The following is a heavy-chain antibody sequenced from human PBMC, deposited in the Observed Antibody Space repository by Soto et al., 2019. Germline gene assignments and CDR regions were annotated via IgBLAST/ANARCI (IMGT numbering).Heavy chain of an antibody. D-gene: IGHD3-9*01. CDR2: ISAYNGNT. V-gene: IGHV1-18*01. CDR3: ARDRLRYFDWLLSDAFDI. CDR1: GYTFTRYG. Sequence: ASVKVSCKASGYTFTRYGISWVRQAPGQGLEWMGWISAYNGNTNYAQKLQGRVTMATDTSTSTAYMELRSLRSDDTAVYYCARDRLRYFDWLLSDAFDIWGQGTMVTVSS. J-gene: IGHJ3*02.